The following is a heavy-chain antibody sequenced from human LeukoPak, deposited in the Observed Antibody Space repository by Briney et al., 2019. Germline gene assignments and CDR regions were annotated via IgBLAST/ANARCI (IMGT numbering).Heavy chain of an antibody. Sequence: SETLSLTCTVSGGSISSYYWSSIRQPAGKGLEWIGRIYTSGSTNYNPSLKSRVTMSVDTSKNQFSLKLSSVTAADTAVYYCARGRPYSGYDFDYWGQGTLVTVSS. CDR3: ARGRPYSGYDFDY. J-gene: IGHJ4*02. CDR1: GGSISSYY. D-gene: IGHD5-12*01. V-gene: IGHV4-4*07. CDR2: IYTSGST.